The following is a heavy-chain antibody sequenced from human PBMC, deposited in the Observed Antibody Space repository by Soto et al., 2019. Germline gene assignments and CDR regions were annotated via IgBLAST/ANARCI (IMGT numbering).Heavy chain of an antibody. CDR1: GYNFTSYW. V-gene: IGHV5-10-1*01. CDR3: ARQLVVVVAATEYYYYYGMDV. D-gene: IGHD2-15*01. CDR2: IDPSDSYT. J-gene: IGHJ6*02. Sequence: PRESLKISCKGSGYNFTSYWISWVRQMPGKGLEWMGRIDPSDSYTNYSPSFQGHVTISADKSISTAYLQWSSLKASDTAMYYCARQLVVVVAATEYYYYYGMDVWGQGTTVTVSS.